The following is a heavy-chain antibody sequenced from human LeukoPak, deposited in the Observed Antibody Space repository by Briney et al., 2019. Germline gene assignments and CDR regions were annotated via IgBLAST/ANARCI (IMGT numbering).Heavy chain of an antibody. V-gene: IGHV4-31*03. J-gene: IGHJ4*02. Sequence: SQTLSLTCTVSGGSFSSGDYYWSWIRQHPGKGLEWIGYIYYSGSTFYNPSLKSRVTISVDTSKNQFSLNLSSVTAADTAVYYCARTRQGASTIRGVTFDCWGQGTLVTVSS. D-gene: IGHD3-10*01. CDR3: ARTRQGASTIRGVTFDC. CDR1: GGSFSSGDYY. CDR2: IYYSGST.